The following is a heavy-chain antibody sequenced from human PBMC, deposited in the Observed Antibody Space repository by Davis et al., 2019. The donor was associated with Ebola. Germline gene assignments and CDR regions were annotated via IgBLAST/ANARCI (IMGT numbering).Heavy chain of an antibody. CDR3: ARAITIFGVGLDP. J-gene: IGHJ5*02. CDR2: INAGNGNT. CDR1: GYTFTSYA. Sequence: ASVKVSCKASGYTFTSYAMHWVRQAPGQRLEWMGWINAGNGNTKYSQKFQGRVTITRDTSASTAYMELSSLRSEDTAVYYCARAITIFGVGLDPWGQGTLVTVSS. V-gene: IGHV1-3*01. D-gene: IGHD3-3*01.